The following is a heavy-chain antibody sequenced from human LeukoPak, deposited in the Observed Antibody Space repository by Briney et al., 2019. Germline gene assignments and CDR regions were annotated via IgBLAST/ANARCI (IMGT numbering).Heavy chain of an antibody. Sequence: GGSLRLSCAASGFTFKIYSMNGVRQAPGKGLEWVSSISSSRSHMYYADSVKGRFTISRENAKNSLYLQMNTLRAEDTAVYYCARDDTSEHFFDYWGQGTLVTVSS. CDR3: ARDDTSEHFFDY. J-gene: IGHJ4*02. CDR2: ISSSRSHM. V-gene: IGHV3-21*01. CDR1: GFTFKIYS. D-gene: IGHD1-14*01.